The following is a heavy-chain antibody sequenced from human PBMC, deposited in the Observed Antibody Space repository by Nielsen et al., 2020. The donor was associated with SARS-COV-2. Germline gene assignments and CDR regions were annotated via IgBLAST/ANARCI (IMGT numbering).Heavy chain of an antibody. Sequence: SETLSLTCTVSGGSISSGVYYWSWIRQHPGKDLEWIGYIYYSGSTYYNPSLKSRVTISVDTSKNQFSLKLSSVTAADTAVYYCARHAGGITIFGVVIIEGMDVWGQGTTVTVSS. D-gene: IGHD3-3*01. CDR2: IYYSGST. J-gene: IGHJ6*02. CDR3: ARHAGGITIFGVVIIEGMDV. V-gene: IGHV4-30-4*08. CDR1: GGSISSGVYY.